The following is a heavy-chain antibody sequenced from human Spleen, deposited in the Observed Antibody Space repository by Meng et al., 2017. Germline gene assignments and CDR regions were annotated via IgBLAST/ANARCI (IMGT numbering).Heavy chain of an antibody. D-gene: IGHD3-3*01. V-gene: IGHV1-69*01. CDR2: IIPIFGTA. J-gene: IGHJ5*02. Sequence: QVQLVQSGAEVKKPGSAVKVSCKASGGTFSSYAISWVRQAPGQGLEWMGGIIPIFGTANYAQKFQGRVTITADESTSTAYMELSSLRSEDTAVYYCARISAGRFLEWFNWFDPWGQGTLVTVSS. CDR3: ARISAGRFLEWFNWFDP. CDR1: GGTFSSYA.